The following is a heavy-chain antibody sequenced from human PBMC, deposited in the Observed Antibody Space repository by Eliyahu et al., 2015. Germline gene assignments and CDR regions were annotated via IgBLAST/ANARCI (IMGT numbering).Heavy chain of an antibody. CDR2: IYYFGAA. D-gene: IGHD3-10*01. Sequence: QVQLQESGPGLARPAEXLSLTCTVSGGSMSXXXXSWIRQTPEKGLXXLGIIYYFGAAPYNPSLESRLSISLDMSKSRLSLNLTSVTAADTAVYYCARTTTMARGAFDIWGQGTKVIVSS. CDR3: ARTTTMARGAFDI. V-gene: IGHV4-59*01. CDR1: GGSMSXXX. J-gene: IGHJ3*02.